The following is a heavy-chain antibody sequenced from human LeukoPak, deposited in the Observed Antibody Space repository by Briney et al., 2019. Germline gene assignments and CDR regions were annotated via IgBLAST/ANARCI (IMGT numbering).Heavy chain of an antibody. CDR3: ARDRQGDY. CDR2: TSTSNGYT. J-gene: IGHJ4*02. Sequence: GASVKVSCKASGYTFTNYGITWVRQAPGHGLEWMGWTSTSNGYTNYVQKFQGRVTMTTDTSPTTAYMELRSLTSDDTAVYYCARDRQGDYWGQGTLVTVSS. V-gene: IGHV1-18*01. CDR1: GYTFTNYG.